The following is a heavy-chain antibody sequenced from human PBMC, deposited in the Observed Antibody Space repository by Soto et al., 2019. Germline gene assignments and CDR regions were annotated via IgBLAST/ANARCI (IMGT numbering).Heavy chain of an antibody. J-gene: IGHJ6*02. CDR2: ISYDGSNK. CDR1: GFTFSSYG. V-gene: IGHV3-30*18. Sequence: QVQLVESGGGVVQPGRSLRLSCAASGFTFSSYGMHWVRQAPGKGLEWVAVISYDGSNKYYADSVKGRFTISRDNSKNTLYLQMNSLRAEDTAVYYCAKALSYYGSGSYYNPTGWGQGTTVTVSS. CDR3: AKALSYYGSGSYYNPTG. D-gene: IGHD3-10*01.